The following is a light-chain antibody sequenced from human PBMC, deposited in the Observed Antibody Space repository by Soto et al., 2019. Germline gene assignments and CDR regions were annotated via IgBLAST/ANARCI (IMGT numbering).Light chain of an antibody. Sequence: QSALTQPRSVSGSPGQSVTISCTGASSDVGDYNSVSWYQQQPGKAPKLMIYDVTKRPSGVPDRFSGSKSGNTASLTISGLQADDEADYFCCSNAGGYLHVVFGGGTKLTVL. CDR2: DVT. CDR3: CSNAGGYLHVV. J-gene: IGLJ2*01. V-gene: IGLV2-11*01. CDR1: SSDVGDYNS.